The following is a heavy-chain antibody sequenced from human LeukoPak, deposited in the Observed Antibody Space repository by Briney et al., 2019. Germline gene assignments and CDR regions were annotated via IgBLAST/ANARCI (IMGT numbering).Heavy chain of an antibody. CDR3: ARGYYDSSGYYQSPIFDY. CDR2: IYYSGST. Sequence: PSETLSLTCTVSGGSISSSSYYWGWIRQPPGKGLEWIGNIYYSGSTYYTPSLKSRVTISVDTSKNQFSLKLNSVTAADTAVYYCARGYYDSSGYYQSPIFDYWGQGTLVTVSS. V-gene: IGHV4-39*07. D-gene: IGHD3-22*01. CDR1: GGSISSSSYY. J-gene: IGHJ4*02.